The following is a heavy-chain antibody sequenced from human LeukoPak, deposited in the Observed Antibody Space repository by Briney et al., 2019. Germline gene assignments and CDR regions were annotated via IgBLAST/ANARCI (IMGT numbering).Heavy chain of an antibody. D-gene: IGHD6-13*01. CDR3: ARDLSASWYSLAY. V-gene: IGHV3-20*04. J-gene: IGHJ4*02. Sequence: PGGSLRLSCVASALTIGDYGMSWVRQVPGKGLEWVAGIDWSGGAISYSDSVKGRFTISRDNTKNSLYLQMTSLRVDDTAVYYCARDLSASWYSLAYWGQGTLVTVSS. CDR2: IDWSGGAI. CDR1: ALTIGDYG.